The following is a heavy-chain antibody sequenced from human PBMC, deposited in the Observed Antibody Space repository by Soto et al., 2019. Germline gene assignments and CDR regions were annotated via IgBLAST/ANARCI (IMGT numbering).Heavy chain of an antibody. CDR3: ARGSVEYSSPWGWFDP. CDR1: GDSVSSNSAA. CDR2: TYYRSKWYN. J-gene: IGHJ5*02. D-gene: IGHD6-6*01. Sequence: SPTLSLPCAISGDSVSSNSAAWNWIRQSPSRGLEWLGRTYYRSKWYNDYAVSVKSRITINPDTSKNQFSLQLNSVTPEDTAVYYCARGSVEYSSPWGWFDPWGQGTLVTVSS. V-gene: IGHV6-1*01.